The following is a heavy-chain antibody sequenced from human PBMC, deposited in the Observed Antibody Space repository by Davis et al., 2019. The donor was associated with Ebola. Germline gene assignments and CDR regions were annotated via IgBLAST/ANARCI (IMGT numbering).Heavy chain of an antibody. CDR3: ARDRWAGYCSSASCLDY. CDR2: ISGYSGNT. J-gene: IGHJ4*02. V-gene: IGHV1-18*04. Sequence: ASVKVSCKASGYTFSTYGLSWVRQAPGQGLEWMGWISGYSGNTNYAQKFQDRVTMTTDTSTSTAYMELRSLRSDDTAVYYCARDRWAGYCSSASCLDYWGQGTLVTVSS. D-gene: IGHD2-2*01. CDR1: GYTFSTYG.